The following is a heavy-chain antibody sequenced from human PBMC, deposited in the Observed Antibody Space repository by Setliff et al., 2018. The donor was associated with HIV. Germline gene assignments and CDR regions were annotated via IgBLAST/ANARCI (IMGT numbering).Heavy chain of an antibody. CDR2: IIPIFTTT. CDR3: ASKGGSENYPDSDAFDI. CDR1: GGGFSNHA. V-gene: IGHV1-69*13. D-gene: IGHD3-10*01. J-gene: IGHJ3*02. Sequence: AASVKVSCKATGGGFSNHAITWVRQAPGQGLEWMGVIIPIFTTTDYAQKFRCRLTINADESTDTAYMELRSMRSEDTAVYFCASKGGSENYPDSDAFDIWGQGTLVTVSS.